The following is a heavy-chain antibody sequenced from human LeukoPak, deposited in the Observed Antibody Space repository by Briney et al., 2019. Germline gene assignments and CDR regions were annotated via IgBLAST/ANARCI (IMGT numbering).Heavy chain of an antibody. D-gene: IGHD1-26*01. V-gene: IGHV3-74*01. J-gene: IGHJ4*02. Sequence: PGGSLRLSCAASGFTFRNAWMSWVRQAPGKGLVWVSHIKSDGSNTNYAGSVKGRFTISRDNAKNTLYLQMNSLRAEDTAVYYCASSSILGTTRQFDYWGQGTLVTVSS. CDR2: IKSDGSNT. CDR1: GFTFRNAW. CDR3: ASSSILGTTRQFDY.